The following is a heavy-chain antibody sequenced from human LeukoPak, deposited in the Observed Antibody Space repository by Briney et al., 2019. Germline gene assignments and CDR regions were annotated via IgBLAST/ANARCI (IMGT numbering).Heavy chain of an antibody. CDR2: ISDSGDVT. J-gene: IGHJ4*02. V-gene: IGHV3-23*01. CDR1: GFTFSNFG. D-gene: IGHD1-1*01. Sequence: GGSLRLSCAASGFTFSNFGMYWVRQAPGKGLEWVSGISDSGDVTFYADSVKGRFTISRSNSKSTLYLQMNSLRAEDTALYYCARGGRNWYGFDYWGQGTVVTVSS. CDR3: ARGGRNWYGFDY.